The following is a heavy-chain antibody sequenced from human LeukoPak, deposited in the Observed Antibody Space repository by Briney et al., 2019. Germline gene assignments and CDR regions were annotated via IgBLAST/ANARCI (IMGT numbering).Heavy chain of an antibody. CDR1: GGSISSGSYY. CDR2: IYTSGST. CDR3: ARDLGLYYDSSGWSYFDY. D-gene: IGHD3-22*01. Sequence: SETLSLTCTVSGGSISSGSYYWSWIRQPAGKGLEWIGRIYTSGSTNYNPSLKSRVTISVDTSKNQFSLKLSSVTAADTAVYYCARDLGLYYDSSGWSYFDYWGQGTLVTVSS. V-gene: IGHV4-61*02. J-gene: IGHJ4*02.